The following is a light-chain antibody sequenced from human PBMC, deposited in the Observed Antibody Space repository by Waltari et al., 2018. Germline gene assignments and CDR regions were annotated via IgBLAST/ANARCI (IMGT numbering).Light chain of an antibody. CDR2: EGN. V-gene: IGLV2-8*01. Sequence: QSALTQPPSASGSPGQSVTISCTGTSSDVGAYNHVSWHQQHPGKAPNLMIYEGNKRPSGVPDRFSGSKSSNTASMTVSGLQAEDEADYYCSSYADNTICVFGTGTKVTGL. CDR3: SSYADNTICV. CDR1: SSDVGAYNH. J-gene: IGLJ1*01.